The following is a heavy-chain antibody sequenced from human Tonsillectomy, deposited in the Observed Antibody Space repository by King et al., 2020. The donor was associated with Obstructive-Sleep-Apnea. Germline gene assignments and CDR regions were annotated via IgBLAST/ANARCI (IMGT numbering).Heavy chain of an antibody. CDR1: GFTFSGYS. J-gene: IGHJ4*02. CDR3: ARTRVREVITLDFHY. V-gene: IGHV3-21*01. Sequence: VQLVESGGGLVKPGGSLRVSCAASGFTFSGYSMNWVRQAPGKGLEWVASISSRSSYIYYPDSMKGRFNISRDNAKNSLYLEMNSLRHEDTSVFYCARTRVREVITLDFHYWGQETLVTVSS. CDR2: ISSRSSYI. D-gene: IGHD3-10*01.